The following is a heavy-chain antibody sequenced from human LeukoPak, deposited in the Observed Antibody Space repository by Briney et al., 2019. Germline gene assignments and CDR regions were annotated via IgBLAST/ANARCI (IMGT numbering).Heavy chain of an antibody. V-gene: IGHV3-30*02. CDR3: AKDQYYYGSGSDY. J-gene: IGHJ4*02. CDR1: GFTFGSYG. D-gene: IGHD3-10*01. Sequence: GGSLRLSCAASGFTFGSYGMHWVRRAPGKGLEWVAFIRYDGSNKYYADSVKGRFTISRDNSKNTLYLQMNSLRAEDTAVYYCAKDQYYYGSGSDYWGQGTLVTVSS. CDR2: IRYDGSNK.